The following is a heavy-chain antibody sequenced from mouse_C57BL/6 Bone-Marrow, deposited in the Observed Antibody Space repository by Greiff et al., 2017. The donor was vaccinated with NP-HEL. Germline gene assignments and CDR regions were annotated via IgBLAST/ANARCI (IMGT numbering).Heavy chain of an antibody. CDR2: IHPSDTDT. J-gene: IGHJ3*01. V-gene: IGHV1-74*01. CDR3: ALITGFAY. D-gene: IGHD1-1*01. CDR1: GYTFTSYW. Sequence: QVQLQQPGAELVKPGASVKVSCKASGYTFTSYWMHWVKQRPGQGLEWIGRIHPSDTDTNYNQTFTCKATLTLEKSSSTAYMQLSSLTSEDSAVYYCALITGFAYWGQGTLVTVSA.